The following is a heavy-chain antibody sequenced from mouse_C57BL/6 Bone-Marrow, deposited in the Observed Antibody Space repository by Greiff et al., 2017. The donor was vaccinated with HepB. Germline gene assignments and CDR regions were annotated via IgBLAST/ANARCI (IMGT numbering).Heavy chain of an antibody. CDR1: GFNIKDDY. CDR2: IDPENGDT. CDR3: TGGGVSLGY. J-gene: IGHJ2*01. D-gene: IGHD4-1*01. V-gene: IGHV14-4*01. Sequence: VQLQQSGAELVRPGASVKLTCTASGFNIKDDYMHWVKQRPEQGLEWIGWIDPENGDTEYASKFQGKATITADTSSNTAYLQLSSLTSEDTAVYYCTGGGVSLGYWGQGTTLTVSS.